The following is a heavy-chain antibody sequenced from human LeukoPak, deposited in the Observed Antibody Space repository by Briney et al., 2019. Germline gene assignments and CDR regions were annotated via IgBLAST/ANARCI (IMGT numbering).Heavy chain of an antibody. Sequence: SVKVSCKASGGTFSSYAISWVRQAPGQGLEWMGRIIPIFGIANYAQKFQGRVTITADKSTSTAYMELSSLRPEDTAVYYCARVDDWNDKNFDYWGQGTLVTVSS. CDR3: ARVDDWNDKNFDY. D-gene: IGHD1-1*01. V-gene: IGHV1-69*04. CDR2: IIPIFGIA. J-gene: IGHJ4*02. CDR1: GGTFSSYA.